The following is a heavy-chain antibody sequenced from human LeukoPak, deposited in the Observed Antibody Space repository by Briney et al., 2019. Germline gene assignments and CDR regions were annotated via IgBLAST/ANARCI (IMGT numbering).Heavy chain of an antibody. V-gene: IGHV1-18*01. CDR1: GYIFTSYG. CDR3: ARVSRGTRAEYFQH. Sequence: GASVKVSCKASGYIFTSYGISWVRQAPGQGLEWMGWISAYNGNTNYAQKLQGRVTMTTDTSTSTAYMELRSLRSDDTAVYYCARVSRGTRAEYFQHWGQGTLVTVSS. CDR2: ISAYNGNT. J-gene: IGHJ1*01. D-gene: IGHD3-16*01.